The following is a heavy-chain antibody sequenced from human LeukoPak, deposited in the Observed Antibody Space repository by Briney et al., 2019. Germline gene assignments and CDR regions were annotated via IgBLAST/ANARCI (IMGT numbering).Heavy chain of an antibody. V-gene: IGHV3-7*01. CDR1: GFTFSSYW. Sequence: PGGSLRLSCAASGFTFSSYWMSWVRQAPGKGLEWVANIKQDGSEKYYVDSVKGRFTISRDNAKNSLYLQMNSLRAGDTAVYYCARDLPEGAFDIWGQGTMVTVSS. CDR3: ARDLPEGAFDI. J-gene: IGHJ3*02. CDR2: IKQDGSEK.